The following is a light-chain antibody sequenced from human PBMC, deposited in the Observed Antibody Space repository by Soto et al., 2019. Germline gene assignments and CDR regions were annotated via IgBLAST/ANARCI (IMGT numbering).Light chain of an antibody. CDR3: QQYNNWPRT. CDR2: GPS. J-gene: IGKJ1*01. Sequence: EIVMTQSPATLSVSPGERVTLSCRASQSVSYNLAWYQQKPGQAPRLLIYGPSTRATGIPARFSGSGSGTEFTLIISSLQSEDFALYYCQQYNNWPRTFGQGTKVEIK. CDR1: QSVSYN. V-gene: IGKV3-15*01.